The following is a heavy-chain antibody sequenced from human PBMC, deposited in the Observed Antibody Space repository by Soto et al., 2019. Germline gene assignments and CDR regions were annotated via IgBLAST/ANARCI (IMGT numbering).Heavy chain of an antibody. CDR2: INPTTGAT. CDR1: GYTFTAQY. D-gene: IGHD3-22*01. Sequence: ASVKVSFKASGYTFTAQYLHWVRKAPGEGLEWMGWINPTTGATRYAQKFQGRVTMTRDTSMSTAYLEARSLRPDDTAVYYCAKGESNWVIWFDPWGEGTLVTVS. CDR3: AKGESNWVIWFDP. V-gene: IGHV1-2*02. J-gene: IGHJ5*02.